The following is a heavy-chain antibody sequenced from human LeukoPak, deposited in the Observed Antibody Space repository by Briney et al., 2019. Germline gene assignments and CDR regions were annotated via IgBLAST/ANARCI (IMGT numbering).Heavy chain of an antibody. J-gene: IGHJ6*03. CDR3: AREAGYSSPYYYYMDV. Sequence: PGGSLRLSCAASGFTFSSYSMNWVRQAPGKGLEWVSSISSSSSYIYYADSVKSRFTISRDNAKNSLYLQMNSLRAEDTAVYYCAREAGYSSPYYYYMDVWGKGTTVTVSS. D-gene: IGHD6-13*01. V-gene: IGHV3-21*01. CDR2: ISSSSSYI. CDR1: GFTFSSYS.